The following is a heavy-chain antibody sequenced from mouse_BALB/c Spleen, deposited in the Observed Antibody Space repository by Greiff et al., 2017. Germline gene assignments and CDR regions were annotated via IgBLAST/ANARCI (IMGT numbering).Heavy chain of an antibody. J-gene: IGHJ3*01. CDR3: APLLRAAWFAY. D-gene: IGHD1-1*01. CDR1: GYTFTDYN. V-gene: IGHV1S29*02. Sequence: EVQLQQSGPELVKPGASVKISCKASGYTFTDYNMHWVKQSHGKSLEWIGYIYPYNGGTGYNQKFKSKATLTVDKSSSTAYMHLSSLTSEDSAVYYCAPLLRAAWFAYWGQGTLVTVSA. CDR2: IYPYNGGT.